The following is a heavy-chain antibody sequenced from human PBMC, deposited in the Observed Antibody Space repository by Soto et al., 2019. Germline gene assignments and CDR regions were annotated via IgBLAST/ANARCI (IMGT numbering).Heavy chain of an antibody. J-gene: IGHJ5*02. Sequence: SETLSLTCAVSGGSISSSNWWSWVRQPPGKGLEWIGEIYHSGSTNYNPSLKSRVTISVDKSKNQFSLKLSSVTAADTAVYYCARDRTTVTTERWFDPWGQGTLVTVSS. D-gene: IGHD4-17*01. CDR1: GGSISSSNW. CDR3: ARDRTTVTTERWFDP. CDR2: IYHSGST. V-gene: IGHV4-4*02.